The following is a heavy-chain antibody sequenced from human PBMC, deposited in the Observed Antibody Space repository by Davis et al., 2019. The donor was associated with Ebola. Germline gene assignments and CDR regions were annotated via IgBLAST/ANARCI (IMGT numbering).Heavy chain of an antibody. CDR2: IYYSVST. CDR1: GGSISSYY. J-gene: IGHJ6*02. Sequence: SETLSLTCTVSGGSISSYYWSWIRQPPGKGLEWIGYIYYSVSTNYNPSLKSRVTIPVDTSKNQFSLKLSSVTAADTAVYYCAREPIFGSGWYPHYYGMDVWGQGTTVTVS. CDR3: AREPIFGSGWYPHYYGMDV. D-gene: IGHD6-19*01. V-gene: IGHV4-59*01.